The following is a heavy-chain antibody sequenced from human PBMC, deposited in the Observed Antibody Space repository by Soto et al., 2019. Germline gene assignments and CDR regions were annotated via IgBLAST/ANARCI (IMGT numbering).Heavy chain of an antibody. CDR2: ISGGGDTT. D-gene: IGHD3-10*01. CDR1: GFTFNNYA. V-gene: IGHV3-23*01. CDR3: ATGRGGSGSLTPRVDF. J-gene: IGHJ4*02. Sequence: EVQLLESGGGLVQPGGSLRLSCAASGFTFNNYAMTWVRQAPGKGLEWVSAISGGGDTTSYADSVKGRFTVSRDGSKNTRYLQMSSLRAEDTALYYCATGRGGSGSLTPRVDFWGQGTLVTVSS.